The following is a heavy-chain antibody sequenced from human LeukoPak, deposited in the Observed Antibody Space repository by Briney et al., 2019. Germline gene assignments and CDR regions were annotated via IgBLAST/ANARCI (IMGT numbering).Heavy chain of an antibody. Sequence: PGGSLRLSCAASGFTFRGYGMSWVRQAPGKGLEWVSAIRGSGVTTYYADSVKGRFTISRDNSRTTLCLLMNSLRAEDTAVYYCAKDPVRDIVLMVYALWGQGTLVTVSS. V-gene: IGHV3-23*01. CDR1: GFTFRGYG. J-gene: IGHJ4*02. CDR2: IRGSGVTT. D-gene: IGHD2-8*01. CDR3: AKDPVRDIVLMVYAL.